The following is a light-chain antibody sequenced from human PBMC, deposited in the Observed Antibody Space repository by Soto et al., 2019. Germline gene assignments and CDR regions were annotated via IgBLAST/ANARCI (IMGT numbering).Light chain of an antibody. CDR2: DVS. V-gene: IGLV2-14*03. CDR3: SSYSGSRTLVV. Sequence: QSALTQTASVSGSPGQSITISCTGTSSDIGGYNYVSWYQQYPGKAPKLLLYDVSDRPSGVSSRFSGSKSGNTASLTISGRQTEDEGDYYCSSYSGSRTLVVFGGGTKLTVL. J-gene: IGLJ2*01. CDR1: SSDIGGYNY.